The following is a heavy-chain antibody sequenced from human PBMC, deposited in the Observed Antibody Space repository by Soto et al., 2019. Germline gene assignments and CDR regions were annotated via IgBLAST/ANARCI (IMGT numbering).Heavy chain of an antibody. CDR2: ISDSGNT. Sequence: QVQLQESGPGLVKSSETLSLTCTVAGGSIRSYFCSWIRQSPGKGLEWIGYISDSGNTNYNPSLRSRVTISSDTSKNQFSLKLASVTAADTAVYYCATGDRAGCDPWGQGALVTVSS. CDR3: ATGDRAGCDP. V-gene: IGHV4-59*01. J-gene: IGHJ5*02. CDR1: GGSIRSYF.